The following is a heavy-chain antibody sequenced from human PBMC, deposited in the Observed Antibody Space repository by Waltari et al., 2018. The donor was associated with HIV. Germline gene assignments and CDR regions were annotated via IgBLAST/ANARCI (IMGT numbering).Heavy chain of an antibody. CDR3: ARDTPDAYYYDTSGYWS. CDR1: GYTFNGYY. Sequence: QVQLVQSGAEVKKPGASVKVSCKASGYTFNGYYMTWVRQAPGQGLEWMGWINPNSGGTNYAQKFQGRVTMTRDTSISTAYMELSRLRSDDTAVYYCARDTPDAYYYDTSGYWSWGQGTLVTVSS. CDR2: INPNSGGT. J-gene: IGHJ5*02. D-gene: IGHD3-22*01. V-gene: IGHV1-2*02.